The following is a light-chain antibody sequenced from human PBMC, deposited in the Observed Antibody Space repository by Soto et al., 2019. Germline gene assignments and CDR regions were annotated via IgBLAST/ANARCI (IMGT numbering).Light chain of an antibody. CDR3: LQDYNYPYT. Sequence: AIPMTQSPSSLSASVGDRVTITCRASQGIRNDLGWYQQKPGKAPMLLIYAASSLQSGVPSRFSGSGSGTDFTLTISSLQPEDFATYFCLQDYNYPYTFGQGTKLEIK. J-gene: IGKJ2*01. V-gene: IGKV1-6*01. CDR1: QGIRND. CDR2: AAS.